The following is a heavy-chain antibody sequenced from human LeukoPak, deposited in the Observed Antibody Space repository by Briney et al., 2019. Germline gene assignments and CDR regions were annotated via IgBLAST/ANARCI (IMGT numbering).Heavy chain of an antibody. V-gene: IGHV3-48*01. CDR1: GFTFSSFS. J-gene: IGHJ4*02. CDR3: ARNPYSSSSKDY. Sequence: GGSLRLSCAASGFTFSSFSMNWVRQAPGKGLEWVSYICRSSTTIYYADSVKGRFAISRDNAKNSLYLQMNSLRAEDTAVYYCARNPYSSSSKDYWGQGTLVTVSS. D-gene: IGHD6-6*01. CDR2: ICRSSTTI.